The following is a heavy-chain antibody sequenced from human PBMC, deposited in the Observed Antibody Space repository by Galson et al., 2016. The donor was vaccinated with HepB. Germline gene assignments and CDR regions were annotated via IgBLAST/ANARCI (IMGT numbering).Heavy chain of an antibody. Sequence: TLSLTCTVSGVSLSRDLHSWTWIRQSPGKGLEWVGYVSSDGTTNYNPSLKGRIAMSVDTSKNEFSVRLTSVTAADTAVYYCATDSRYGDPGFFDHWGRGTLVTVSS. D-gene: IGHD4-17*01. V-gene: IGHV4-31*03. CDR1: GVSLSRDLHS. CDR2: VSSDGTT. CDR3: ATDSRYGDPGFFDH. J-gene: IGHJ4*02.